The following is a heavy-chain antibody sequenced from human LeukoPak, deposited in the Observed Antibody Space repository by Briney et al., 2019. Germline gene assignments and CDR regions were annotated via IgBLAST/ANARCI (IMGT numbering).Heavy chain of an antibody. Sequence: SETLSLTCTVSGGSISSSSYYWSWIRQPPGKGLEWIGYIYYSGSTNYNPSLKSRVTISVDTSKNQFSLKLSSVTAADTAVYYCARGYSSSWYAYYFDYWGQGTLVTVSS. J-gene: IGHJ4*02. CDR2: IYYSGST. CDR3: ARGYSSSWYAYYFDY. V-gene: IGHV4-61*05. D-gene: IGHD6-13*01. CDR1: GGSISSSSYY.